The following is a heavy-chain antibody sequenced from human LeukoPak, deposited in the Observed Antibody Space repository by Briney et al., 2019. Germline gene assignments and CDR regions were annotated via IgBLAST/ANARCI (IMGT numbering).Heavy chain of an antibody. J-gene: IGHJ3*02. CDR3: ARQPAILGDAFDI. V-gene: IGHV5-51*01. CDR2: IYPGDSDT. D-gene: IGHD3-10*01. CDR1: GYSFTSYW. Sequence: GESLKISCKGSGYSFTSYWIGWVRQMPGKGLEWMGIIYPGDSDTRYSPSFQGQVTISADRSISTAHLQWSSLKASDTAMYYCARQPAILGDAFDIWGQGTMVTVSS.